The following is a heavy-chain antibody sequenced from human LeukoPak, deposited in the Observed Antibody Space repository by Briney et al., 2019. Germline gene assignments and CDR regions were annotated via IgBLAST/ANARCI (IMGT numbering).Heavy chain of an antibody. Sequence: GGSLRLSCAASGFTLDNCVMHWLRHAPGKGLEWVSLISGDGGRTYYADSVKGRFTISRDNSTNSLYLQMNSLRTEDTALYYCAKDAGGKDVGDGYNDGRFDFWGQGTLVTVSS. CDR1: GFTLDNCV. D-gene: IGHD5-24*01. CDR2: ISGDGGRT. CDR3: AKDAGGKDVGDGYNDGRFDF. J-gene: IGHJ4*02. V-gene: IGHV3-43*02.